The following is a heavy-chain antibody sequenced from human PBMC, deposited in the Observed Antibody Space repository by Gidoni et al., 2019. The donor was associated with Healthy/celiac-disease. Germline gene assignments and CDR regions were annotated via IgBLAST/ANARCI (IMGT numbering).Heavy chain of an antibody. V-gene: IGHV3-21*01. CDR3: ARDSFTIFGVVTPLGFDY. CDR1: GFTFSSYS. CDR2: ISNSSSYI. Sequence: VKPGGSLRLSCAASGFTFSSYSRNWVRQAPGKGLEWVSSISNSSSYIYYADSVKGRFTISRDNAKNSLYLQMNSLRAEDTAVYYCARDSFTIFGVVTPLGFDYWGQGTLVTVSS. D-gene: IGHD3-3*01. J-gene: IGHJ4*02.